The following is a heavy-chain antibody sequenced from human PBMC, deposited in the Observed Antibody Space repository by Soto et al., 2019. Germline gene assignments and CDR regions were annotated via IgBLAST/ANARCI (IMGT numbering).Heavy chain of an antibody. CDR1: GFTFSGSA. J-gene: IGHJ4*02. CDR2: IRSKANGYAT. CDR3: TRQADFWSGYWAYYFDY. Sequence: GGSLRLSCAASGFTFSGSAMHWVRQASGKGLEWVGRIRSKANGYATAYAASVKGRFTISRDDSKNTAYLQMNSLKTEDTPVYYCTRQADFWSGYWAYYFDYWGQGTLVTVSS. D-gene: IGHD3-3*01. V-gene: IGHV3-73*01.